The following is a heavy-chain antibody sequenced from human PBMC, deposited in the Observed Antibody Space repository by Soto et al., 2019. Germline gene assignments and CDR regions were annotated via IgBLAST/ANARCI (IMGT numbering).Heavy chain of an antibody. Sequence: QVQLVESGGGVVQPGRSLRLSCAASGFTFSSYGMHWVRQAPGKGLEWVAVISYDGSNKYYADSVKGRFTISRDNSKNTLYLQRNSLRAEDTAVYYCAKARAYYYDSSALGDYWGQGTLVTVSS. J-gene: IGHJ4*02. V-gene: IGHV3-30*18. CDR3: AKARAYYYDSSALGDY. CDR1: GFTFSSYG. D-gene: IGHD3-22*01. CDR2: ISYDGSNK.